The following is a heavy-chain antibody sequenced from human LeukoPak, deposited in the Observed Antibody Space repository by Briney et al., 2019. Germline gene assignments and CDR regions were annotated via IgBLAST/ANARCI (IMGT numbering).Heavy chain of an antibody. J-gene: IGHJ4*02. CDR1: GYTFTGYY. Sequence: ASVKVSCKASGYTFTGYYMHWVRQAPGQGLEWMGWINPNSGGTNYAQKFQGRVTMTRDTSISTAYMELSRLRSDDTAVDYCASLPYSSGWFDYWGQGNLVTVSS. V-gene: IGHV1-2*02. D-gene: IGHD6-19*01. CDR2: INPNSGGT. CDR3: ASLPYSSGWFDY.